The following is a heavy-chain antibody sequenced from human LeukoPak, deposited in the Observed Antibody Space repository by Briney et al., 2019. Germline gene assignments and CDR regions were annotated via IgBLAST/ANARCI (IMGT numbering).Heavy chain of an antibody. D-gene: IGHD4/OR15-4a*01. CDR3: ARRRYSGANSARLDP. CDR1: GFTFNKYW. V-gene: IGHV5-51*01. CDR2: ISPGDSDT. J-gene: IGHJ5*02. Sequence: GESLKISCRGSGFTFNKYWIAWVRQMPGKGLEWMGIISPGDSDTVYSPSFRGQVTILADKSVSTAYLQWSSLKTSDSAMYYCARRRYSGANSARLDPWGQGTLVTVSS.